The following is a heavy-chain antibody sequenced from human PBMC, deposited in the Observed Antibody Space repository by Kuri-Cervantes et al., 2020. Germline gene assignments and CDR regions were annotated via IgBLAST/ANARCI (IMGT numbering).Heavy chain of an antibody. D-gene: IGHD3-10*01. CDR1: GFTFSSYW. CDR3: AKDYGSGSYLSDY. Sequence: GESLKISCAASGFTFSSYWMSWVRQAPGKGLEWVANIKQDGSEKYYVDSVKGRFTISRDNAKNSLYLQMNSLRAEDTAVYYCAKDYGSGSYLSDYWSQGTLVTVSS. J-gene: IGHJ4*02. V-gene: IGHV3-7*03. CDR2: IKQDGSEK.